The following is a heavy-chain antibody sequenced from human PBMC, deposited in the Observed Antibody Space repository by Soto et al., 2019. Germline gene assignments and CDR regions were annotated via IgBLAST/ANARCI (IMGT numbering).Heavy chain of an antibody. CDR1: GGSISSSSYY. J-gene: IGHJ5*02. V-gene: IGHV4-39*01. D-gene: IGHD3-10*01. CDR3: ARHSLMVRGPDRYNWFDP. Sequence: QLQLQESGPGLVKPSETLSLTCTVSGGSISSSSYYWGWIRQPPGKGLEWIGRIYYSGSTYYNPSLKSRVTISVDTSKNQFSLKLSSVTAADTAVYYCARHSLMVRGPDRYNWFDPWGQGTLVTVSS. CDR2: IYYSGST.